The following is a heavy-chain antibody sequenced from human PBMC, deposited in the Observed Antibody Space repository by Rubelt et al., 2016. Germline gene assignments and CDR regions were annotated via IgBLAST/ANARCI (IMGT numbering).Heavy chain of an antibody. Sequence: QLTLKESGPTLVKPTQTLTLTCTFSGFSLSTSGVGVGWIRQPPGKALEWLALIYWDDDKRYSPYLKSRLTITKDTSKNQVVLTMTNMDPVDTATYYCAHSRIAANFDYWGQGTLVTVSS. CDR3: AHSRIAANFDY. CDR2: IYWDDDK. V-gene: IGHV2-5*02. J-gene: IGHJ4*02. CDR1: GFSLSTSGVG. D-gene: IGHD6-13*01.